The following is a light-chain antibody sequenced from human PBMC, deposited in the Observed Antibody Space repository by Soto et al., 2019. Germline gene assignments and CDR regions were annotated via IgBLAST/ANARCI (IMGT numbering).Light chain of an antibody. Sequence: EIVMTQSPVPLSVSQGEVATLSCRAGQSVSSNLAWYQQKPGQSPSVLIYGASTRATGIPARFTGSGSGTEFTLTISSMKFDDSAVYYCQQYNNWWTFGHGTQVDIK. CDR2: GAS. V-gene: IGKV3-15*01. CDR1: QSVSSN. J-gene: IGKJ1*01. CDR3: QQYNNWWT.